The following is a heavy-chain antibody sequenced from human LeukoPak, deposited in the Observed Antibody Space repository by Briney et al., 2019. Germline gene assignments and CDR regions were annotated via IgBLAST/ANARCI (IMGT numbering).Heavy chain of an antibody. D-gene: IGHD3-3*01. CDR3: AKDPSDFWSGYYSTDFDY. V-gene: IGHV4-38-2*02. CDR1: GYSISSNYY. CDR2: IYHSGST. J-gene: IGHJ4*02. Sequence: SETLSLTCTVSGYSISSNYYWGWIRQPPGKGLEWIGSIYHSGSTNYNPSLKSRVTISVDTSKNQFSLKLSSVTAADTAVYYCAKDPSDFWSGYYSTDFDYWGQGTLVTVSS.